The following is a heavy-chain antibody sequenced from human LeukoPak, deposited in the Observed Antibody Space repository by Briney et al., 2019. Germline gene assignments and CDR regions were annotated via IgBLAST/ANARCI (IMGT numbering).Heavy chain of an antibody. D-gene: IGHD5-24*01. V-gene: IGHV1-69*05. Sequence: ASVKVSCKXSGGTFSSYAISWVRQAPGQGLEWMGGIIPIFGTANYAQKFQGRVTITTDESTSTAYMELSSLRSEDTAVYYCARGILRVWLQTYYYYMDVWGKGTTVTVSS. CDR1: GGTFSSYA. J-gene: IGHJ6*03. CDR3: ARGILRVWLQTYYYYMDV. CDR2: IIPIFGTA.